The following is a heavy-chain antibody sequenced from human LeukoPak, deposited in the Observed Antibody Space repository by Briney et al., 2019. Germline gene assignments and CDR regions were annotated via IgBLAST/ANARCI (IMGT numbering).Heavy chain of an antibody. D-gene: IGHD3-9*01. V-gene: IGHV3-48*03. CDR3: AREGKTQNYDILTGYYTQYFGY. CDR2: ISSSGSTI. Sequence: GGSLRLSCAASGFTFSSYEMNWVRQAPGKGLEWVSYISSSGSTIYYADSVKGRFTISRDNAKNSLYLQMNSLRAEDTAVYYCAREGKTQNYDILTGYYTQYFGYWGQGPWSPSPQ. CDR1: GFTFSSYE. J-gene: IGHJ4*02.